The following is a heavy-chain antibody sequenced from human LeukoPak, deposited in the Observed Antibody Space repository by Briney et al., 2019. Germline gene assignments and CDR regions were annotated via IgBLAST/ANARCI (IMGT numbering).Heavy chain of an antibody. CDR3: ARVDYYDSSGYYYHY. D-gene: IGHD3-22*01. V-gene: IGHV4-34*01. J-gene: IGHJ4*02. Sequence: PSETLSLTCAVYGGSFSGYYRSWIRKPPGKGLEWIGEINHSGSTNYNPSLKSRVTISVDTSKNQFSLKLSSVTAADTAVYYCARVDYYDSSGYYYHYWGQGTLVTVSS. CDR1: GGSFSGYY. CDR2: INHSGST.